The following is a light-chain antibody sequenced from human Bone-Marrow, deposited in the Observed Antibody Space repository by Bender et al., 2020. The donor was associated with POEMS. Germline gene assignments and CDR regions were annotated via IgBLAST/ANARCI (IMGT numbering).Light chain of an antibody. V-gene: IGLV2-14*01. J-gene: IGLJ2*01. CDR3: SSYAGSKLLV. CDR1: SSDVGGYNY. CDR2: DVS. Sequence: QSALTQPASVSGSPGQSITISCTGTSSDVGGYNYVSWYQQHPGKAPKLMIYDVSNRPSGVSNRFSGSKSGNTASLTISGLQAEDEADYYCSSYAGSKLLVFGGGTKLTVL.